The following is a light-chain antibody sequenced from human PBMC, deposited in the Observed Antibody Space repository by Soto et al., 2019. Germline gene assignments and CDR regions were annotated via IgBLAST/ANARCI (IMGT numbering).Light chain of an antibody. CDR2: EVS. V-gene: IGLV2-23*02. Sequence: QSALTQPASVSGSPGQSITISCTGTSSDVGSYNLVSWYQQLPGKAPKLMIYEVSKRPSGISNRFSGSKSGNTASLTISGLQAEDEADYYCCSYAGSSIPFGGGTKLTVL. J-gene: IGLJ2*01. CDR3: CSYAGSSIP. CDR1: SSDVGSYNL.